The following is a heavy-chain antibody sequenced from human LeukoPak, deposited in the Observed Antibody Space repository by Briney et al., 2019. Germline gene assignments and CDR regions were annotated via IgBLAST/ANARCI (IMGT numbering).Heavy chain of an antibody. CDR1: GGSFSGYY. J-gene: IGHJ6*03. CDR3: ARGLSTPRYYYDSSGYYRTHYYYYMDG. D-gene: IGHD3-22*01. V-gene: IGHV4-34*01. CDR2: INHSGSN. Sequence: PSETLSLTCAVYGGSFSGYYWSWIRQPPGKGLEWIGEINHSGSNNYNPSLKSRVTISGDTSKNQFSLKLSSVTAADTAVYYCARGLSTPRYYYDSSGYYRTHYYYYMDGWGKGTTVTVSS.